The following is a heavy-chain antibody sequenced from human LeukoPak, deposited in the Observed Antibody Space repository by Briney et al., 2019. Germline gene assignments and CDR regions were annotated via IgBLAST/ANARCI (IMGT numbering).Heavy chain of an antibody. Sequence: AGGSLRLSCAASGFTFSSYAMHWVRQAPGKGLEWVAVISYDGSNKYYADSVKGRFTISRDNSKNTLYLQMNSLRAEDTAVYYCAKGTPGVTSSWYYFDYWGQGTLVTVSS. CDR2: ISYDGSNK. J-gene: IGHJ4*02. CDR3: AKGTPGVTSSWYYFDY. V-gene: IGHV3-30-3*01. CDR1: GFTFSSYA. D-gene: IGHD5-18*01.